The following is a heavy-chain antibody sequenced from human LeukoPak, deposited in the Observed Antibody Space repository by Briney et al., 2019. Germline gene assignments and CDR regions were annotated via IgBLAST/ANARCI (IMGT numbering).Heavy chain of an antibody. Sequence: GGSLRLSCAASGFTFSSYGMHWVRQAPGKGLEWVAFIRYDGSNKYYADSVKGRFTISRDNSKNTLYLQMNSLRAEDTAVYYCGRSWFGELSSVDWYSDLWGRGTLVTVSS. V-gene: IGHV3-30*02. CDR2: IRYDGSNK. CDR3: GRSWFGELSSVDWYSDL. D-gene: IGHD3-10*01. J-gene: IGHJ2*01. CDR1: GFTFSSYG.